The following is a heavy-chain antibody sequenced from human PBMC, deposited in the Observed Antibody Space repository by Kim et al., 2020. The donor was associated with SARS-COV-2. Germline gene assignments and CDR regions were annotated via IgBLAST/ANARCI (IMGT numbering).Heavy chain of an antibody. J-gene: IGHJ4*01. D-gene: IGHD3-10*01. CDR1: GFTFSSYA. Sequence: GGSLRLSCAASGFTFSSYAMHWVRQAPGKGLEWVAVISYDGSNKYYADSVKGRFTISRDNSKNTLYLQMNSLRAEDTAVYYCAREEDYYGSGSYYRAFD. V-gene: IGHV3-30*04. CDR3: AREEDYYGSGSYYRAFD. CDR2: ISYDGSNK.